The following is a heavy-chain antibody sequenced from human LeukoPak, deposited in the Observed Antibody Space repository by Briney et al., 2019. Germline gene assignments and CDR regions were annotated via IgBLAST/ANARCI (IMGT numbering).Heavy chain of an antibody. CDR3: ARGKGAY. V-gene: IGHV3-11*04. CDR1: GFTFTDTY. Sequence: KPGGSLRLSCAVSGFTFTDTYMTWIRQAPGKGLESLSYISPSGTDISYADSVKGRFTISRDNAKNSLYLQMNSLRAEDTAVYYCARGKGAYWGQGTLVTVSS. J-gene: IGHJ4*02. CDR2: ISPSGTDI.